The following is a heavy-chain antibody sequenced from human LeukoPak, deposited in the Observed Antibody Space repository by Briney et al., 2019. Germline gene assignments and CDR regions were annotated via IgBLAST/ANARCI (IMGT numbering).Heavy chain of an antibody. V-gene: IGHV1-69*04. J-gene: IGHJ2*01. Sequence: ASVKVSCKASGGTFSSYAISWVRQAPGQGLEWMGRIIPILGIANYAQKFQGRVTITADKSTSTAYMELSSLRSEDTAVYYCARGDYYDSSGYYPAHWYFDLWGRGTLVTVSS. CDR1: GGTFSSYA. CDR3: ARGDYYDSSGYYPAHWYFDL. D-gene: IGHD3-22*01. CDR2: IIPILGIA.